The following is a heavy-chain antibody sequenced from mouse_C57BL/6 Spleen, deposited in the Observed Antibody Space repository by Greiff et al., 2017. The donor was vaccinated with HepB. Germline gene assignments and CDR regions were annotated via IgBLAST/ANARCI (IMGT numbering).Heavy chain of an antibody. V-gene: IGHV10-1*01. Sequence: EVQLVESGGGLVQPKGSLKLSCASSGFSFNTYAMNWVRQAPGKGLEWVARIRSKSNNYATYYADSVKDRFTISRDASESMLYLQMNNLKTEDTAMYYCVILYDYEGWYFDVWGTGTTVTVSS. CDR1: GFSFNTYA. CDR2: IRSKSNNYAT. J-gene: IGHJ1*03. D-gene: IGHD2-4*01. CDR3: VILYDYEGWYFDV.